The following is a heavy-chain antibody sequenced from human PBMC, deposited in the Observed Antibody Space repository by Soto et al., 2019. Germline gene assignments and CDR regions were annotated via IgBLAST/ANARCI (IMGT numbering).Heavy chain of an antibody. V-gene: IGHV4-61*01. CDR1: GDSVTSVSDY. Sequence: TLSLTCTVSGDSVTSVSDYWSWIRQPPGKGLEWIGYIYYSGSADYNPSLGSRVTISIDTSKNQFSLKLTSVTAADTAVYYCARGVGFGYYYYHMDLWGQGTTVTVSS. D-gene: IGHD3-10*01. J-gene: IGHJ6*02. CDR2: IYYSGSA. CDR3: ARGVGFGYYYYHMDL.